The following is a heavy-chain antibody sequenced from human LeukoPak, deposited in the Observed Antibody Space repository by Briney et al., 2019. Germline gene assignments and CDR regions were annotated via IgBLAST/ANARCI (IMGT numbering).Heavy chain of an antibody. D-gene: IGHD2-2*01. CDR2: IISKVDGGTT. J-gene: IGHJ5*02. Sequence: GGCLRLSCAASGFTFTVAWMSWVRQAPGKGLEWVGRIISKVDGGTTEYAAPVKGRFTISQVDSKKALFQQMNSLRTEDTAVYYCVWVRGFDYALDLWRQGTRVRLSS. CDR3: VWVRGFDYALDL. V-gene: IGHV3-15*01. CDR1: GFTFTVAW.